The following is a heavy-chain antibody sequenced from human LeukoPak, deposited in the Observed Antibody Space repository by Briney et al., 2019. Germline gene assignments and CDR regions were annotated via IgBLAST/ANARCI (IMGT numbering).Heavy chain of an antibody. J-gene: IGHJ4*02. V-gene: IGHV5-51*01. CDR1: GYSFTNYW. CDR2: IYPGDSDT. Sequence: GESLKISCKASGYSFTNYWIGWVRQMPGKGLEWMGLIYPGDSDTRYSPSFRGQVTISADKSISTTYLQWSSLKASDTAIYYCARPSPYTSGWYSGVDYWGQGTLVTVSS. D-gene: IGHD6-19*01. CDR3: ARPSPYTSGWYSGVDY.